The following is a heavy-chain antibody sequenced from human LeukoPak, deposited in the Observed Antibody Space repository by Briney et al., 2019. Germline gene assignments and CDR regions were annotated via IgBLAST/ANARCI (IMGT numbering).Heavy chain of an antibody. V-gene: IGHV3-20*04. D-gene: IGHD5-12*01. Sequence: GGSLRLSCAASGFTFDDYGMSWVRQVPGKGLEWVSGINWNGGSAGYADSVKGRFTISRDNAKNSLYLQMNSLRAEDTAVYYCAKETGYSGYDYYFDYWGQGTLVTVSS. CDR1: GFTFDDYG. CDR2: INWNGGSA. CDR3: AKETGYSGYDYYFDY. J-gene: IGHJ4*02.